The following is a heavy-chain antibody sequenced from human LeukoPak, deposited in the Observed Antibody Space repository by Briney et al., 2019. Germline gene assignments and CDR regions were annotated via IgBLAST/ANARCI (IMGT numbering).Heavy chain of an antibody. Sequence: GASVKVSCKASGYTFTSYDINWVRQATGQGLEWMGWMNPNSGNTGYAQKFQGRVTMTEDTSTDTAYMELSSLRSEDTAVYYCATDDFWSGNDYWGQGTLVTVSS. CDR1: GYTFTSYD. CDR3: ATDDFWSGNDY. J-gene: IGHJ4*02. V-gene: IGHV1-8*01. CDR2: MNPNSGNT. D-gene: IGHD3-3*01.